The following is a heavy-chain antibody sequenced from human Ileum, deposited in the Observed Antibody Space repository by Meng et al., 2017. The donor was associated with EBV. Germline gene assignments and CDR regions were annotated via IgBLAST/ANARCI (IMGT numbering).Heavy chain of an antibody. Sequence: QLAQSGQVLVKPSQTLSLTCTVSGGSISSGDYYWSWIRQPPGKGLEWIGYIYYSGSTYYNPSLKSRVTISVDTSKNQFSLKLSSVTAADTAVYYCARGYYDSSGYGYWYFDLWGRGTLVTVSS. J-gene: IGHJ2*01. CDR1: GGSISSGDYY. CDR2: IYYSGST. D-gene: IGHD3-22*01. CDR3: ARGYYDSSGYGYWYFDL. V-gene: IGHV4-30-4*01.